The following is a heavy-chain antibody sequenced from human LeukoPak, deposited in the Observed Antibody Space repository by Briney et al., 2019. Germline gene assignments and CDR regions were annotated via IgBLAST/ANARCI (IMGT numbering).Heavy chain of an antibody. J-gene: IGHJ4*02. CDR2: ISSSSSYI. D-gene: IGHD2-15*01. Sequence: PGGSLRLSCAASGFTFSSYAMSWVRQAPGKGLEWVSSISSSSSYIYYADSVKGRFTISRDNAKNSLYLQMNSLRAEDTAVYYCARDPGYCSGGSCYLFDYWGQGTLVTVSS. V-gene: IGHV3-21*01. CDR1: GFTFSSYA. CDR3: ARDPGYCSGGSCYLFDY.